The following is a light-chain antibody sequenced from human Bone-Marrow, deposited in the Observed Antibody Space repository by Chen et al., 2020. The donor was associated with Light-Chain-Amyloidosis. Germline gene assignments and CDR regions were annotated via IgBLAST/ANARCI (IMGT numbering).Light chain of an antibody. J-gene: IGLJ3*02. CDR2: DDS. Sequence: SYVLTQPSSVSVAPGQTATIVGGGNNIGSTSVHWYQQTPGQAPLLVVYDDSDRPSGLPERLSGSNSGNTATLTISRVEAGDEADYYCQVWDRSSDRPVFGGGTKLTVL. CDR3: QVWDRSSDRPV. V-gene: IGLV3-21*02. CDR1: NIGSTS.